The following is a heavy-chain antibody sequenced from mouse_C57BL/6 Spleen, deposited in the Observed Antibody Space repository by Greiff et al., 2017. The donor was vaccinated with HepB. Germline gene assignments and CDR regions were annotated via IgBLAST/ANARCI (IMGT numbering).Heavy chain of an antibody. J-gene: IGHJ1*03. CDR1: GYTFTSYW. V-gene: IGHV1-69*01. CDR2: IDPSDSYT. Sequence: QVQLQQPGAELVMPGASVKLSCKASGYTFTSYWMHWVKQRPGQGLEWIGEIDPSDSYTNYNQKFKGKSTLTVDKSSSTAYMQLSSLTSEDSAVYYCARRRVLWYFDVGGTGTTVTVSS. CDR3: ARRRVLWYFDV.